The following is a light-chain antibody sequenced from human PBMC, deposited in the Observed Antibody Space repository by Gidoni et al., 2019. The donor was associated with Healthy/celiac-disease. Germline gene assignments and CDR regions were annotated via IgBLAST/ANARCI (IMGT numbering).Light chain of an antibody. CDR3: QQYGSSSLT. CDR2: GAS. Sequence: EIVLTPSPGPLSLSPGERATLSCRASQSVSSSYLAWYQQKPGQAPRLLIYGASSRATGIPDRFSGSGSGTDFTLTISRLDPEDFAVYYCQQYGSSSLTFGGGTKVEIK. CDR1: QSVSSSY. J-gene: IGKJ4*01. V-gene: IGKV3-20*01.